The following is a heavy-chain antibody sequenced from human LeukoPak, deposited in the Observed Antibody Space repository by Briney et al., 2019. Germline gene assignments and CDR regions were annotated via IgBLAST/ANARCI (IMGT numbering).Heavy chain of an antibody. Sequence: ASVKVSCTASGYTFTSYGISWVRQAPGPGLEWMGWISAYNGNTNYAQKLQGRVTMTTDPSTSTAYMELRSLRSDDTAVYYCARVLYSSSWFDPWGQGTLVTVSS. CDR3: ARVLYSSSWFDP. D-gene: IGHD6-13*01. CDR2: ISAYNGNT. V-gene: IGHV1-18*01. J-gene: IGHJ5*02. CDR1: GYTFTSYG.